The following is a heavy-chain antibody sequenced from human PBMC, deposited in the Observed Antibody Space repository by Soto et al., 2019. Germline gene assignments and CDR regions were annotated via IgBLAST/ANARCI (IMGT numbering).Heavy chain of an antibody. J-gene: IGHJ4*02. Sequence: SQTLSLTCVISGDSVSSNSAAWNWIRQSPSRGLEWLGRTYYRSKWYNDYAVSVKSRITINPDTSKNQFSLQLNSVTPEDTAVYYCARESARQQLAYYFDEWGQGSLVTVSS. D-gene: IGHD6-13*01. CDR1: GDSVSSNSAA. V-gene: IGHV6-1*01. CDR2: TYYRSKWYN. CDR3: ARESARQQLAYYFDE.